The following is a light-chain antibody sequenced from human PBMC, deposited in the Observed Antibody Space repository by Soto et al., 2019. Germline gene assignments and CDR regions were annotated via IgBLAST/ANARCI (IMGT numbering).Light chain of an antibody. Sequence: QSVLTQPPSASGTPGKRVTISCSGSTSNIGSNYVYWYQQLPGTAPKLLIYRNNQRPSGVPARLSGSKSGTSASLAIRGLRSEDEADYYCAAWDDSLSGVVFGGGTKLTVL. CDR3: AAWDDSLSGVV. V-gene: IGLV1-47*01. CDR1: TSNIGSNY. CDR2: RNN. J-gene: IGLJ2*01.